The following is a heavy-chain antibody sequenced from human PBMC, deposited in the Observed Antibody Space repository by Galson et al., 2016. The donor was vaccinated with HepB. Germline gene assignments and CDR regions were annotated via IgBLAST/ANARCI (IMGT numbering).Heavy chain of an antibody. CDR2: ITWNSGSV. CDR3: VRDREYRRSSISCYWEVDY. D-gene: IGHD2-2*01. V-gene: IGHV3-9*01. CDR1: GISFDDYG. J-gene: IGHJ4*02. Sequence: SLRLSCAASGISFDDYGMDWVRQAPGKGLEWVSGITWNSGSVGYADSVKGRFTISRDNAKNSLYLQMDSLRAEDTALYYCVRDREYRRSSISCYWEVDYWGQGTLVTVSS.